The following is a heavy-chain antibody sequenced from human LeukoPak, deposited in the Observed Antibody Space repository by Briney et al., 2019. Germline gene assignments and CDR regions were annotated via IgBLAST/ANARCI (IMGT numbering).Heavy chain of an antibody. Sequence: GGSLRLSCAASGFTFSGYWTNWVRQAPGKGLEWVANIKQDGSEKYCVASVKGRFAIYRDHANKSLYLQMNNLRAEDTAVYYCARDPGYSYGRRYWYCDLWGRGTLVTVSS. J-gene: IGHJ2*01. CDR2: IKQDGSEK. CDR3: ARDPGYSYGRRYWYCDL. V-gene: IGHV3-7*01. D-gene: IGHD5-18*01. CDR1: GFTFSGYW.